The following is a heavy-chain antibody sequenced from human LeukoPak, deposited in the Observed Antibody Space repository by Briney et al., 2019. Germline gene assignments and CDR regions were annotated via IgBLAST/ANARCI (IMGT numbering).Heavy chain of an antibody. CDR3: ARGFVQGGHDIVVVPAAMGTEYFFDY. Sequence: SETLSLTCAVYGGSFSGYYWSWIRQPPGKGLEWIGEINHSGSTNYNPSLKSRVTISVDTSKNQFSLKLSSVTAADTAVYYCARGFVQGGHDIVVVPAAMGTEYFFDYWGQGTLVTVSS. J-gene: IGHJ4*02. V-gene: IGHV4-34*01. D-gene: IGHD2-2*01. CDR2: INHSGST. CDR1: GGSFSGYY.